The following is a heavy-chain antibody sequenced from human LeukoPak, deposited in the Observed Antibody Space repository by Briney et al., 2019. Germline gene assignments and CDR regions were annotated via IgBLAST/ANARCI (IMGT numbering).Heavy chain of an antibody. J-gene: IGHJ4*02. D-gene: IGHD6-6*01. CDR1: GFTFTRSA. CDR2: IVVGSGNT. CDR3: AAEVSEGQLVPRVGY. V-gene: IGHV1-58*02. Sequence: SVKVSCKASGFTFTRSAMQWVRQARGQRLEWIGWIVVGSGNTNYAQKFQERVTITRDMSTSTAYMELSSLRSEDTAVYYCAAEVSEGQLVPRVGYWGQGTLVTVSS.